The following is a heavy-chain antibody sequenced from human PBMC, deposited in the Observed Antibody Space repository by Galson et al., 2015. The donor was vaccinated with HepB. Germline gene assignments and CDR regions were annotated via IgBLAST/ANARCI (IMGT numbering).Heavy chain of an antibody. CDR2: ISSSSSTI. J-gene: IGHJ4*02. CDR3: ARDSAYCFDC. D-gene: IGHD2-15*01. CDR1: GFSFGDYA. Sequence: SLRLSCAASGFSFGDYAMSWVRQAPGKGLEWVSYISSSSSTISYADSVRGRFTISRDNAKNSLYLQMNSLRAEDTAVYYCARDSAYCFDCWGQGTLVTVSS. V-gene: IGHV3-48*01.